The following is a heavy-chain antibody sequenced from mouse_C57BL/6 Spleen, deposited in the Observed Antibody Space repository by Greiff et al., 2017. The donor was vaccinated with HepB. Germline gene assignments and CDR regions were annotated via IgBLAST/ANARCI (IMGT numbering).Heavy chain of an antibody. J-gene: IGHJ1*03. CDR3: GRATMVRTGDFDV. CDR2: INPYNGGT. CDR1: GYTFTDYY. Sequence: EVQLQQSGPVLVKPGASVKMSCKASGYTFTDYYMNWVKQSPGKSLEWIGVINPYNGGTSYNQKFKGKATLTVDKSSSTAYMELNSLTSEDSAVYYCGRATMVRTGDFDVWGTGTTVTVSS. V-gene: IGHV1-19*01. D-gene: IGHD2-2*01.